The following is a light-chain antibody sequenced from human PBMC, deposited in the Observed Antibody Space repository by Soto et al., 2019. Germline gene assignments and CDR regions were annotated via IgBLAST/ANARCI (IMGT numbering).Light chain of an antibody. Sequence: QAVVTQEPSLTVSPGGTVTLTCGSSTGAVTSTHFPYWFQQKPGQAPRTLVYDTTKRHSWTPARFPGSLLGGKAALTLSGAQPEDEAEYYCLLSYDDARVFGGGTKLTVL. V-gene: IGLV7-46*01. J-gene: IGLJ3*02. CDR2: DTT. CDR1: TGAVTSTHF. CDR3: LLSYDDARV.